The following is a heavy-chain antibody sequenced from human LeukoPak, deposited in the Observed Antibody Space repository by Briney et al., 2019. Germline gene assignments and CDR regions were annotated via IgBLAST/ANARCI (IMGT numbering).Heavy chain of an antibody. V-gene: IGHV3-9*01. J-gene: IGHJ6*02. CDR2: ISWNSGSI. CDR1: GFTFDDYA. CDR3: AKDIVARYYYYGMDV. Sequence: GRSLRLSCAASGFTFDDYAMHWVRQAPGKGLEWVSGISWNSGSIGYADSVKSRFTISRDNAKNSLYLQMNSLRAEDTALYYCAKDIVARYYYYGMDVWGQGTTVTVSS. D-gene: IGHD2-15*01.